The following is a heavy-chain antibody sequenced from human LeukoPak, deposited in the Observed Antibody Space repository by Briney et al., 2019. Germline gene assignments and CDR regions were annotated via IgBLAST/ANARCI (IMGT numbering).Heavy chain of an antibody. CDR2: INPNSGGT. D-gene: IGHD1-26*01. V-gene: IGHV1-2*02. Sequence: GASVKVSCKASGYTFTGYYMHWVRQAPGQGLEWMGWINPNSGGTNYAQKFQGRVTMTRDTSIGTAYMELSRLRSDDTAVYYCARDPERYSGYLDYWGQGTLVTVSS. CDR3: ARDPERYSGYLDY. J-gene: IGHJ4*02. CDR1: GYTFTGYY.